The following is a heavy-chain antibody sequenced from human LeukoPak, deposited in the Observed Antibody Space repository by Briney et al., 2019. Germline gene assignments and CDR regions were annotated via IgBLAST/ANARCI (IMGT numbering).Heavy chain of an antibody. CDR2: ISGDGSTT. CDR1: GLTLTNYW. CDR3: ARARAITGTTSFDY. J-gene: IGHJ4*02. D-gene: IGHD1-7*01. Sequence: GGSLRLSCGASGLTLTNYWIHWVRQVPGKGLVWVSRISGDGSTTSYADSVKGRFTISRDNARNSLYLQMNSLRAEDTAVYYCARARAITGTTSFDYWGQGTLVTVSS. V-gene: IGHV3-74*01.